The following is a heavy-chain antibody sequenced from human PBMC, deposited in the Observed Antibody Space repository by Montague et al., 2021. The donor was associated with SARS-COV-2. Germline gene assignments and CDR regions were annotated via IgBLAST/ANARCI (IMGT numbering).Heavy chain of an antibody. J-gene: IGHJ4*02. CDR1: GDSVSNNRAA. D-gene: IGHD6-6*01. V-gene: IGHV6-1*01. CDR3: VRSQYSNTWFFDY. Sequence: CAISGDSVSNNRAAWSWIRQSPSGGLQWLGRTYFRTQWFHHYAPXVEGRITVNADASKNHFSLQLTSVTPEDSAKYFCVRSQYSNTWFFDYWGQGAQVTVSS. CDR2: TYFRTQWFH.